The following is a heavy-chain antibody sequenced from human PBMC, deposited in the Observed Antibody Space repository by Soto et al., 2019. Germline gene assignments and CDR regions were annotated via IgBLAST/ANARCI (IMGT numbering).Heavy chain of an antibody. CDR1: GGTFSSYA. CDR3: ARATMVRGVFDY. D-gene: IGHD3-10*01. V-gene: IGHV1-69*13. Sequence: SVKVSCKASGGTFSSYAISWVRQAPGQGLEWMGGIIPIFGTANYAQKFQGRVTITADESTSTAYMELSSLRSEDTAVYYCARATMVRGVFDYWGQGTLVTVSS. J-gene: IGHJ4*02. CDR2: IIPIFGTA.